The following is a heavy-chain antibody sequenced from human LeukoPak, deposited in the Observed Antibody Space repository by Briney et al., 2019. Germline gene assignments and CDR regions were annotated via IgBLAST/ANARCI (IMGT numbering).Heavy chain of an antibody. CDR1: GGSIGSY. V-gene: IGHV4-59*01. D-gene: IGHD3-10*01. Sequence: PSETLSLTCTVSGGSIGSYWSWIRQSPGKGLEWIGYIYFTGTTNYNPSLKSRLTISIDTSRNQFSLKLSSATAADTAIYYCVNGGSYLTKRGQGTLVTVSS. CDR2: IYFTGTT. CDR3: VNGGSYLTK. J-gene: IGHJ4*02.